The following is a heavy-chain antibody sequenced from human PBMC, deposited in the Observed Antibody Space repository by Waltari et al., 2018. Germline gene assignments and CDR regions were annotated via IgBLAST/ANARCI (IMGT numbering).Heavy chain of an antibody. CDR3: AKAFRGYSGSYFDY. Sequence: EVQLLESGGGLVQPGGSLRLSCAPSGFRFCGFGLNWVRQAPGKGLEWVSGISGSGATTYYADSVRGRFTISRDNSRNTLYLQMNSLRAEDTAVYYCAKAFRGYSGSYFDYWGQGAPVTVSS. J-gene: IGHJ4*02. V-gene: IGHV3-23*01. CDR1: GFRFCGFG. D-gene: IGHD5-12*01. CDR2: ISGSGATT.